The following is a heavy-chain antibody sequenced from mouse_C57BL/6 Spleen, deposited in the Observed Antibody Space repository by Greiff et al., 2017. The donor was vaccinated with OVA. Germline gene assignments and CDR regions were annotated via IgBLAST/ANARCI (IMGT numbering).Heavy chain of an antibody. CDR2: ISSGSSTI. J-gene: IGHJ3*01. V-gene: IGHV5-17*01. CDR1: GFTFSDYG. Sequence: EVNVVESGGGLVKPGGSLKLSCAASGFTFSDYGMHWVRQAPEKGLEWVAYISSGSSTIYYADTVKGRFTISRDNAKNTLFLQMTSLRSEDTAMYYCARSNTTGIAYWGQGTLVTVSA. D-gene: IGHD1-1*01. CDR3: ARSNTTGIAY.